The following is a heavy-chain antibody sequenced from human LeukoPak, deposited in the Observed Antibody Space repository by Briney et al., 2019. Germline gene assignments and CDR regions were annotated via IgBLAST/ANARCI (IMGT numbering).Heavy chain of an antibody. J-gene: IGHJ4*02. D-gene: IGHD2-15*01. CDR2: INPNSGGT. V-gene: IGHV1-2*02. Sequence: GASVQVSCKASGYTFTGYYMHWVRQAPGQGLEWMGWINPNSGGTNYAQKFQGRVTMTRDTSISTAYMELSRLRSDDTAVYYCARVPKDIVVVVAAREYYFDYWGQGTLVTVSS. CDR3: ARVPKDIVVVVAAREYYFDY. CDR1: GYTFTGYY.